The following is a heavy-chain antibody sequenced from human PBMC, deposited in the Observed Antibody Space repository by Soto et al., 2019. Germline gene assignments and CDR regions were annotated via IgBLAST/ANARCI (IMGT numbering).Heavy chain of an antibody. J-gene: IGHJ6*02. CDR3: ARDGPYYYVFDV. Sequence: SETLSLTCTVSGDSISNSDYYWNWIRQSPGKGLEWIASIDYSGSTYYNPSLKSRVVISADTSKNLFSLKLRSVTAADTALYFRARDGPYYYVFDVWGQGITVTVYS. V-gene: IGHV4-30-4*01. CDR1: GDSISNSDYY. CDR2: IDYSGST.